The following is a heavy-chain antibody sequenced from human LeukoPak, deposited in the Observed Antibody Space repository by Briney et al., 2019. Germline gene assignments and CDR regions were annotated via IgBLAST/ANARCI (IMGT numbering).Heavy chain of an antibody. CDR1: RFNFSSSA. Sequence: GGSQRLSCAATRFNFSSSAMQWVRQLPGKGLEWVAGIWSDRSNQIYADSVKGRCTISRDNSKNTLYLQMNSQRAEDTAVYYCARDLGAKPLAYWGQGTLVTVSS. J-gene: IGHJ4*02. CDR3: ARDLGAKPLAY. CDR2: IWSDRSNQ. D-gene: IGHD3-16*01. V-gene: IGHV3-33*01.